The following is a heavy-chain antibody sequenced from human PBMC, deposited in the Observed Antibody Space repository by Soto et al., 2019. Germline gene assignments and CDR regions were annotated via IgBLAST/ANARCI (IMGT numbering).Heavy chain of an antibody. CDR3: ARAGSYYYDSCGYYEY. CDR1: GGSISSYY. J-gene: IGHJ4*02. Sequence: QVQLQESGPGLVKPSETLSLTCTVSGGSISSYYWSWIRQPPGKGLEWIGYIYYSGSTNYNPSLNSRVTISVDTSKNQFSLKLSSVTAADTAVYYCARAGSYYYDSCGYYEYWGQGTLVTVSS. V-gene: IGHV4-59*01. CDR2: IYYSGST. D-gene: IGHD3-22*01.